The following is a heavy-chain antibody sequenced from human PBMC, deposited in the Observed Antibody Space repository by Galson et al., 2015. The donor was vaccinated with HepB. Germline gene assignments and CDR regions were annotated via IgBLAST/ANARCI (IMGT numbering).Heavy chain of an antibody. D-gene: IGHD3-10*01. V-gene: IGHV3-15*01. J-gene: IGHJ4*02. CDR2: IKSKTDGGTT. CDR3: TTDTRSGEYYYGSGALDY. CDR1: GFTFSNAW. Sequence: SLRLSCAASGFTFSNAWMSWVRQAPGKGLEWVGRIKSKTDGGTTDYAAPVKGKFTISRDDSKNTLYLQMNSLKIEDTAVYYCTTDTRSGEYYYGSGALDYWGQGTLVTVSS.